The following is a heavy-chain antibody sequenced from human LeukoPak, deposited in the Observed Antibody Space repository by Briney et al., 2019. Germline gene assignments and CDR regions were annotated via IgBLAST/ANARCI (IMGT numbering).Heavy chain of an antibody. V-gene: IGHV3-23*01. D-gene: IGHD2-15*01. CDR2: IGGGGGST. CDR3: AKSGGRLNHYGSGGPSHYFDY. Sequence: GGSLRLSCAASGFTFSNYAMSWVRQAPGRGLEWVSVIGGGGGSTSYADSVKGRFTISRDNSKNTLNLQLNGLRAEDTAVYYCAKSGGRLNHYGSGGPSHYFDYWGQGTLVTVSS. CDR1: GFTFSNYA. J-gene: IGHJ4*02.